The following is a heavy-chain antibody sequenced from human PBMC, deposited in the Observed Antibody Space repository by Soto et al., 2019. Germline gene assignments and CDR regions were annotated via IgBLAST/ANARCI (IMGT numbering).Heavy chain of an antibody. CDR2: IDHSGSS. D-gene: IGHD3-3*01. V-gene: IGHV4-34*01. CDR1: GGSFSGYY. Sequence: QVQLQQGGAGLLKPSDTLSLTCGVYGGSFSGYYWNWIRQPPWKGLEWIGEIDHSGSSNFNPFLKRRVTISVDTSKNQFALKLYSMTAADTAVYFCARGHGVPITFPADDFCRLGRYYYMDVWGKGTPVTVSS. J-gene: IGHJ6*03. CDR3: ARGHGVPITFPADDFCRLGRYYYMDV.